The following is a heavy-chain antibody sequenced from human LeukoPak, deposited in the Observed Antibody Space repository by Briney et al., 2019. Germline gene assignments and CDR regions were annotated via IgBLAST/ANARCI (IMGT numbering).Heavy chain of an antibody. CDR3: ARLQALGWFDP. CDR2: IYYSGST. Sequence: SETLSLTCTVSGGSISSYYWSWIRQPPGKGLEWIGYIYYSGSTNYNPSLKSRVTISVDTSKNQFSLKLSSVTAADTAVYYCARLQALGWFDPWGRGTLVTVSS. V-gene: IGHV4-59*08. D-gene: IGHD1-1*01. CDR1: GGSISSYY. J-gene: IGHJ5*02.